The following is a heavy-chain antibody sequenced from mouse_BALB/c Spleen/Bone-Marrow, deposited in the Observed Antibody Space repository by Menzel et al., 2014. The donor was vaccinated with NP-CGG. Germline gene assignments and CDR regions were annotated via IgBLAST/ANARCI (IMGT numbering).Heavy chain of an antibody. Sequence: DVKLVESGGGLVKPGGSLKLSCAASGSAFSTYDMSWVCQTPEKRLEWVATISSGGSYTYYPDSVKGRFTVSRDNARNSLYLQMISLRSEDTDLYYCERLDGYPHWYFDVWGAGTTVTVSS. J-gene: IGHJ1*01. CDR2: ISSGGSYT. D-gene: IGHD2-3*01. CDR1: GSAFSTYD. CDR3: ERLDGYPHWYFDV. V-gene: IGHV5-9*02.